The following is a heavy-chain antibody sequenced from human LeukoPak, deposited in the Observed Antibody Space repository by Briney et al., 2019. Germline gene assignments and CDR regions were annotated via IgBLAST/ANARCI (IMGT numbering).Heavy chain of an antibody. CDR3: ASGKIGDLLYIFDY. V-gene: IGHV3-48*03. Sequence: PGGSLRLSCAASGFTFSSYEMNWVRQAPGKGLEWVPYISSSGSTIFYADSVKGRFTISRDNAKNSLYLQMNSLRAEDTAVYYCASGKIGDLLYIFDYWGQGTLVTVSS. J-gene: IGHJ4*02. CDR1: GFTFSSYE. CDR2: ISSSGSTI. D-gene: IGHD3-10*01.